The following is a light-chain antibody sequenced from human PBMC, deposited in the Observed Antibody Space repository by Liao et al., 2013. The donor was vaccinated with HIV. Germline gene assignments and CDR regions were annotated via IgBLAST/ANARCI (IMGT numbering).Light chain of an antibody. Sequence: SYELTQPPSLSVSPGQTASITCSGDKLGDKYVCWYQQKPGQSPVLVIYQDNRRPSGIPERFSGSNSGNTATLTITGTQAMDEADYYCQARDLSTAVFGTGTKVTVL. CDR1: KLGDKY. CDR3: QARDLSTAV. V-gene: IGLV3-1*01. CDR2: QDN. J-gene: IGLJ1*01.